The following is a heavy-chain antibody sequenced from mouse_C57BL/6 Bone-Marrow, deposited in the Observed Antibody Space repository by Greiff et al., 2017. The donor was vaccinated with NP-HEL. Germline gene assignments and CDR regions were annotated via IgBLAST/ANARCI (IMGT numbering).Heavy chain of an antibody. Sequence: QVQLQQPGAELVMPGASVKLSCKASGYTFTSYWMHWVKQRPGQGLEWIGEIDPSDSYTNYNQKFKGKSTLTVDKSSSPAYMQLSSLTSEDSAVYYCARGYSSYWGQGTTLTVSS. J-gene: IGHJ2*01. CDR3: ARGYSSY. D-gene: IGHD3-1*01. CDR1: GYTFTSYW. V-gene: IGHV1-69*01. CDR2: IDPSDSYT.